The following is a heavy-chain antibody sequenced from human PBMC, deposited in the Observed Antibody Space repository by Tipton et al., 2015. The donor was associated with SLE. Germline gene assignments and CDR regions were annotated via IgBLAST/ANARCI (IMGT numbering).Heavy chain of an antibody. Sequence: SLRFSCAASGFTFSGYEMNWVRQAPGRGLEWVSYISTSGTTMYYAESMKGRFTISRDNAKNSLYLQMNSLRAEDTAFYYCARTQKGSSWHPNDYWGRGTLVTVSS. CDR1: GFTFSGYE. J-gene: IGHJ4*02. V-gene: IGHV3-48*03. CDR2: ISTSGTTM. D-gene: IGHD6-13*01. CDR3: ARTQKGSSWHPNDY.